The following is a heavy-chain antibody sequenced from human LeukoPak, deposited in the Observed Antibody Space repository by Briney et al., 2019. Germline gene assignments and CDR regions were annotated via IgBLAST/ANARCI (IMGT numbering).Heavy chain of an antibody. V-gene: IGHV1-2*02. D-gene: IGHD2-15*01. CDR1: GYTFTGYY. J-gene: IGHJ4*02. Sequence: ASVKVSCKASGYTFTGYYIHWVRQAPGQGLEWVGWINPNSGGAKYAQKFQDRVTMTRDTSISTADMGLSRLRSDDTAVYYCARGYCSGGSCYGYWGQGTLVTVSS. CDR2: INPNSGGA. CDR3: ARGYCSGGSCYGY.